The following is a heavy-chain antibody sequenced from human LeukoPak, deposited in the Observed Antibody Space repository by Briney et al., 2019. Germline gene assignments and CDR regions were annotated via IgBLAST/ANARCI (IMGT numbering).Heavy chain of an antibody. CDR1: GFTFSSYW. CDR2: IKQDGSEK. Sequence: GGSLRLSCAASGFTFSSYWMSWVRQAPGKGLEWVANIKQDGSEKYYVDSVKGRFTISRDNAKNSVYLQMNSLRAEDTAVYYCARDPSYDAFDIWGQGTMVTVSS. V-gene: IGHV3-7*01. J-gene: IGHJ3*02. CDR3: ARDPSYDAFDI.